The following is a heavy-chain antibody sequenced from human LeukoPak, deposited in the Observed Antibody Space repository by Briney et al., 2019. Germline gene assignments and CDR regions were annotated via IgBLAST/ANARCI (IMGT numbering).Heavy chain of an antibody. J-gene: IGHJ4*02. CDR1: GGTFSSYA. V-gene: IGHV1-69*13. CDR2: IIPIFGTA. D-gene: IGHD3-3*01. Sequence: SVTVSCKASGGTFSSYAISWVRQAPGQGLEWMGGIIPIFGTANYAQKFQGRVTITADESTSTAYMELSSLRSEDTAVYYCATSPTGFLEWLFSDYWGQGTLVTVSS. CDR3: ATSPTGFLEWLFSDY.